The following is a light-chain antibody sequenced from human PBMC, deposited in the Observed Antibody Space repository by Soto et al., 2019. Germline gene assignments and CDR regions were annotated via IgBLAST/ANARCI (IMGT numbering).Light chain of an antibody. V-gene: IGKV1-5*03. J-gene: IGKJ4*01. CDR1: QSISSW. Sequence: DIQMTQSPSTLSASVGDRVTITCRASQSISSWLAWYQQKPGKAPKLLIYKASSLESGVPSRFSGSGSGTELTLTISSPQPDDFATYYCQQYNSYPLTFGGGTKVEIK. CDR3: QQYNSYPLT. CDR2: KAS.